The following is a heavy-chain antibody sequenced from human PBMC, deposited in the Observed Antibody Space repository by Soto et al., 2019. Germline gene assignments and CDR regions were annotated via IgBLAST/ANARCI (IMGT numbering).Heavy chain of an antibody. D-gene: IGHD6-6*01. CDR3: ARYRYSISGYCYMDV. CDR2: MKQDGSEE. V-gene: IGHV3-7*01. Sequence: EVQLVESGGGLVQPGGSLRLSCAASGFTFSGYWMTWVRQAPGKGLEWVATMKQDGSEEYYVDSVKGRFIISRDNAKNSLYLQMNSLRAEDTAIYYCARYRYSISGYCYMDVWGKGTTVTVSS. J-gene: IGHJ6*03. CDR1: GFTFSGYW.